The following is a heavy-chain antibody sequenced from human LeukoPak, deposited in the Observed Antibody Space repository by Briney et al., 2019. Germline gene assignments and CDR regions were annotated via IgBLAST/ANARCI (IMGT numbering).Heavy chain of an antibody. D-gene: IGHD1-14*01. V-gene: IGHV3-53*01. CDR3: ARGVEPLAANIFAY. Sequence: HSGGSLRLFCAPSGFTVITNDMTWVRQATGKGLEWVSFLYSDGNTKHADSVQARFTISRDNSKNTLYLEKNSQSPDDAAVYYCARGVEPLAANIFAYWGQGTLVTVSS. CDR1: GFTVITND. CDR2: LYSDGNT. J-gene: IGHJ4*02.